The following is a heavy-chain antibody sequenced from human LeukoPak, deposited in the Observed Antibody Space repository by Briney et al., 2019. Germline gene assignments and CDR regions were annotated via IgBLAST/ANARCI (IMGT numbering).Heavy chain of an antibody. Sequence: GGSLRLSCAASGFTFSSYGMHWVRQAPVKGLEWVAVISNDGSNKYYSDSVKGRFTISRDKSKNTMYLPMNSLSAEETAVYYCAKGEDMVRGVNYFDYWGQGTLVTVSS. V-gene: IGHV3-30*18. D-gene: IGHD3-10*01. CDR2: ISNDGSNK. J-gene: IGHJ4*02. CDR3: AKGEDMVRGVNYFDY. CDR1: GFTFSSYG.